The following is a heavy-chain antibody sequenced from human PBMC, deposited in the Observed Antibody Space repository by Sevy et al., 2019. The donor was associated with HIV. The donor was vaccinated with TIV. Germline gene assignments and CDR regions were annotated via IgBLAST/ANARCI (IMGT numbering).Heavy chain of an antibody. Sequence: GESLKISCAASGFTFSSYAMSWVRQAPGKGLEWVSGISGSGYSTYYADSVKGRFTISRDNSKNTLYLPMNSRGAEDTAVYYCAKERGVPWGAYYFDYWGQGTLVTVSS. D-gene: IGHD1-1*01. CDR1: GFTFSSYA. CDR2: ISGSGYST. J-gene: IGHJ4*02. CDR3: AKERGVPWGAYYFDY. V-gene: IGHV3-23*01.